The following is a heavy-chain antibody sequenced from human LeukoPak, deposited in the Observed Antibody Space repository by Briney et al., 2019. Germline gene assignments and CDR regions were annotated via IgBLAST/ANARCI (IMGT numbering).Heavy chain of an antibody. J-gene: IGHJ4*02. CDR2: INPNSGGT. CDR3: ARDRGSGDWSPFDY. D-gene: IGHD2-21*02. V-gene: IGHV1-2*02. CDR1: GYTFTGYY. Sequence: ASVKVSCKASGYTFTGYYMHWVRQAPGKGLEWMGWINPNSGGTNYAQKFQGRVTMTRDTSISTAYMELSRLRSDDTAVYYCARDRGSGDWSPFDYWGQGTLVTVSS.